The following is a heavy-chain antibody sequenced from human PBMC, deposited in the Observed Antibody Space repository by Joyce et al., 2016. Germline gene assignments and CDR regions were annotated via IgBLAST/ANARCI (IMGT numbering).Heavy chain of an antibody. CDR2: ISAYDGNT. CDR1: GYTFTSYG. CDR3: ARVEWLLEGVDY. J-gene: IGHJ4*02. D-gene: IGHD3-3*01. Sequence: QVQLVQSGAEMKKPGASVKVSCKASGYTFTSYGISWVRQAPGQGLEWMGWISAYDGNTNSAQKLHGRVTMTTATSTSTADMELRSLTSDDTAVYYCARVEWLLEGVDYWGQGTLVTVSS. V-gene: IGHV1-18*04.